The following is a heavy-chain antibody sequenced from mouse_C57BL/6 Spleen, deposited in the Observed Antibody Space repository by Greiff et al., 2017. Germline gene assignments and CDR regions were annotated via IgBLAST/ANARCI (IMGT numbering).Heavy chain of an antibody. Sequence: VQLQQSGAELVKPGASVKLSCKASGYTFTEYTIHWVKQRSGQGLAWIGWFYPGSGSIKYNEKFKDKATLTADKSSNTVYIALSRLTSGDSSVYFGARHEERGLLHAWFAYWGQGTLVTVSA. J-gene: IGHJ3*01. CDR2: FYPGSGSI. CDR3: ARHEERGLLHAWFAY. D-gene: IGHD2-3*01. CDR1: GYTFTEYT. V-gene: IGHV1-62-2*01.